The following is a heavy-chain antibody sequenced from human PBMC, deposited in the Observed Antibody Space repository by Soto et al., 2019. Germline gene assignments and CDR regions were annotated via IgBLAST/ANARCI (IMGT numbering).Heavy chain of an antibody. D-gene: IGHD5-18*01. V-gene: IGHV5-51*01. J-gene: IGHJ4*02. Sequence: PGESLTLSCKCSGYSFTSYWIGWVRQMPGKGLEWMGIIYPGDSDTRYSPSFQGQVTISADKSISTAYLQWSSLKASDTAMYYCARVDTAMVGGSGWRDFDYWGQGTLVT. CDR3: ARVDTAMVGGSGWRDFDY. CDR2: IYPGDSDT. CDR1: GYSFTSYW.